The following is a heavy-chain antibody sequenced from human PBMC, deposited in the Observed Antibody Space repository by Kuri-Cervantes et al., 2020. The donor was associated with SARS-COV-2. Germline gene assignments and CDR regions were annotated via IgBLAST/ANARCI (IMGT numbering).Heavy chain of an antibody. CDR2: ISYDGINE. V-gene: IGHV3-30*09. CDR1: GFAFRTSA. CDR3: ARLGGFYSWMDV. Sequence: GGSLRLSCAASGFAFRTSAMHWVRQAPDKGLEWVAVISYDGINEYYADFVKGRFAISRDNSKNTLYLQISSLRAEDTAVYYCARLGGFYSWMDVWGQGTTVTVSS. J-gene: IGHJ6*02. D-gene: IGHD3-22*01.